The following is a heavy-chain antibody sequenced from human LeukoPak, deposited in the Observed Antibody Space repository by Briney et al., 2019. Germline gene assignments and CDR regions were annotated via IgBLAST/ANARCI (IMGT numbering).Heavy chain of an antibody. CDR2: INWNGGST. CDR1: GFTFDDYG. D-gene: IGHD3-10*01. CDR3: AKIVGSLYYYGSGSSDYYYMDV. J-gene: IGHJ6*03. V-gene: IGHV3-20*04. Sequence: GGSLRLSCAASGFTFDDYGMSWVRQAPGKGLEWVSGINWNGGSTGYADSVKGRFTISRDNAKNSLYLQMNSLRAEDTAGYYCAKIVGSLYYYGSGSSDYYYMDVWGKGTTVTISS.